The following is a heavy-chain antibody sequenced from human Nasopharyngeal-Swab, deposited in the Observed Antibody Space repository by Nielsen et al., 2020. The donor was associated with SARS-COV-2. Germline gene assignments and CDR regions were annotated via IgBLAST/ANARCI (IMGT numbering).Heavy chain of an antibody. J-gene: IGHJ4*02. CDR3: AKDKNDFWSGQFDY. Sequence: GGSLRLSCAASGFTFSSYSMNWVRQAPGKGLEWVAVISYDGSNKYYADSVKGRFTISRDNSKNTLYLQMNSLRAEDTAVYYCAKDKNDFWSGQFDYWGQGTLVTVSS. CDR1: GFTFSSYS. D-gene: IGHD3-3*01. V-gene: IGHV3-30*18. CDR2: ISYDGSNK.